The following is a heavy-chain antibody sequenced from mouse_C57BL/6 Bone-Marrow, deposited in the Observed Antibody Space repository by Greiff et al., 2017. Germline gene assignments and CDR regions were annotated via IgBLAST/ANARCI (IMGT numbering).Heavy chain of an antibody. CDR3: ARGGNYGGYYFDY. D-gene: IGHD2-1*01. J-gene: IGHJ2*01. CDR1: GYTFTTYP. Sequence: VQLVESGAELVKPGASVKMSCKASGYTFTTYPIEWMKQNHGKSLEWIGNFHPYNDDTKYNEKFKGKATLTVEKSSSTVYLELSQLTSDDSAVYYCARGGNYGGYYFDYWGQGTTLTVSS. CDR2: FHPYNDDT. V-gene: IGHV1-47*01.